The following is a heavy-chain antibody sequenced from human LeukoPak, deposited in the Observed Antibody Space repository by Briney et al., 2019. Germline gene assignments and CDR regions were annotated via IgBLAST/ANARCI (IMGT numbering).Heavy chain of an antibody. CDR3: ARGGFGVVLDNDY. V-gene: IGHV1-2*02. D-gene: IGHD3-3*01. CDR2: INPNSGGT. CDR1: GYTFTGYY. Sequence: ASVKVSCKASGYTFTGYYMHWVRQAPGQGLEWMGWINPNSGGTNYAQKLQGRVTMTTDTPTSTAYMELRSLRSDDTAVYYCARGGFGVVLDNDYWGQGTLVTVSS. J-gene: IGHJ4*02.